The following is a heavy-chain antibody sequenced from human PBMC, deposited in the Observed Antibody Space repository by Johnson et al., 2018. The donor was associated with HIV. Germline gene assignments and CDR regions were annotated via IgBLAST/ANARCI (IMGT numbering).Heavy chain of an antibody. V-gene: IGHV3-30*02. J-gene: IGHJ3*02. CDR1: GFTFSSYG. CDR3: AKDYEWFGEFVDAFDI. CDR2: IRYDGSNK. Sequence: QVQLVESGGGVVQPGGSLRLSCAASGFTFSSYGMHWVRQAPGKGLEWVAFIRYDGSNKYYADSVKGRFTISRDNSMNTLYLQMNSLRAEDTAVYYCAKDYEWFGEFVDAFDIWGQGTMVTVSS. D-gene: IGHD3-10*01.